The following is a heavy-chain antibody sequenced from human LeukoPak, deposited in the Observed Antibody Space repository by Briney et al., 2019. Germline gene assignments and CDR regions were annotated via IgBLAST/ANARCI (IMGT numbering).Heavy chain of an antibody. V-gene: IGHV1-69*06. J-gene: IGHJ4*02. CDR1: GGTFSSYA. CDR2: IIPIFGTA. D-gene: IGHD3-22*01. CDR3: ARIRSPYYYDSSGYHPFDY. Sequence: ASVKVSCKASGGTFSSYAISWVRQAPGQGLEWMGGIIPIFGTANYAQKFQGRVTITADKSTSTAYMELSSLRSEDTAVYYCARIRSPYYYDSSGYHPFDYWGQGTLVTVSS.